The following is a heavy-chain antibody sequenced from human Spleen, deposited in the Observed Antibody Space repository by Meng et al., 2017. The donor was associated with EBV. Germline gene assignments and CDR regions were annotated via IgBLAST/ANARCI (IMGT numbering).Heavy chain of an antibody. Sequence: QVQLVQSVPEVKRPGSSVKVSCKTPGGPFRHQAVSWVRQVPGQGLEWLGGIIPIFGTTNYARKFQGRVTITADESTTTAYLELNRLTSDDTAVYYCGSPPQVAWRVASLDSWGQGTLVTVSS. CDR1: GGPFRHQA. J-gene: IGHJ4*02. CDR2: IIPIFGTT. CDR3: GSPPQVAWRVASLDS. D-gene: IGHD5-12*01. V-gene: IGHV1-69*01.